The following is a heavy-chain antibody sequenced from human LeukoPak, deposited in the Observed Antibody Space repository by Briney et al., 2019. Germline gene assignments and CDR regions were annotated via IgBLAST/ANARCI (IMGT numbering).Heavy chain of an antibody. D-gene: IGHD6-13*01. CDR2: IYTSGST. V-gene: IGHV4-4*07. CDR3: ARQYSSSWSFDY. J-gene: IGHJ4*02. Sequence: SETLSLTCTVSGGSISSYYWSWIRQPAGRGLERIGRIYTSGSTNYNPSLKSRVTMSVDTSKNQFSLKLSSVTAADTAVYYCARQYSSSWSFDYWGQGTLVTVSS. CDR1: GGSISSYY.